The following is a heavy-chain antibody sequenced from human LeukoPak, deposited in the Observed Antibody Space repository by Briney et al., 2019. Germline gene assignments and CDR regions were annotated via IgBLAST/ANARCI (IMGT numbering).Heavy chain of an antibody. CDR2: IKQDGSEK. V-gene: IGHV3-7*01. Sequence: GGSLRLSCAASGFTFSSYWMSWVRQAPGKGLEWVANIKQDGSEKYYVDSVKGRFTISRDNAKNSLYLQMNSLRAEDTAVYYCARDRLDSSGWYRSFGVRYYFDYWGQGTLVTVSS. D-gene: IGHD6-19*01. CDR3: ARDRLDSSGWYRSFGVRYYFDY. J-gene: IGHJ4*02. CDR1: GFTFSSYW.